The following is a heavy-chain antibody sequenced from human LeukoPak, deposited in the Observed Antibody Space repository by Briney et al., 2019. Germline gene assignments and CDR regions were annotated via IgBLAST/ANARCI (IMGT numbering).Heavy chain of an antibody. J-gene: IGHJ4*02. V-gene: IGHV3-23*01. D-gene: IGHD1-26*01. CDR2: VNADGGNT. CDR3: TKRVKYGGTWDHFAD. Sequence: GGSLRLSCAASGFIFDNYRMSWVRQAPGKGLEWVSTVNADGGNTYYADSVKGRFTISRDNSKSTLILQMNSQRVEDTALYYCTKRVKYGGTWDHFADWGQGTLVTVSS. CDR1: GFIFDNYR.